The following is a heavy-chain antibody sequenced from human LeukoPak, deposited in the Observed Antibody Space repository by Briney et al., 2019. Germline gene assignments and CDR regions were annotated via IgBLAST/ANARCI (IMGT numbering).Heavy chain of an antibody. D-gene: IGHD6-13*01. V-gene: IGHV3-23*01. CDR1: GFSFSTYA. CDR2: VNGNGGST. CDR3: AKDVRLGISDP. Sequence: GGSLRLSCAASGFSFSTYAMSWVRQAPGKGLEWVSGVNGNGGSTSYADSVKGRFTIFRDNSKNTVYLQMNSLRVEDTAVYYCAKDVRLGISDPWGQGTLVTVSS. J-gene: IGHJ5*02.